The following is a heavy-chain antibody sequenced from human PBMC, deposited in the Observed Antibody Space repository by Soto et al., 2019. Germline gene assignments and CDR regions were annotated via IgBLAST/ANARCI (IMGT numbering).Heavy chain of an antibody. CDR1: GYTFTSYD. D-gene: IGHD2-2*01. CDR2: MNPNSGNT. CDR3: ARGGVSVVVPAAMGNWFDP. V-gene: IGHV1-8*01. J-gene: IGHJ5*02. Sequence: ASVKVSCKASGYTFTSYDINWVRQATGQGLEWMGWMNPNSGNTGYAQKFQGRVTMTRNTSISTAYMELSSLRSEDTAVYYCARGGVSVVVPAAMGNWFDPWGKGSLVTVSS.